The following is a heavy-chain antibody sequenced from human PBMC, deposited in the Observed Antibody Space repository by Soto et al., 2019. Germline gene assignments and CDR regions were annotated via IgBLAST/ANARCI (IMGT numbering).Heavy chain of an antibody. Sequence: QVQLQESGPGLVKPSDTLSLTCAVSGYSISSSNWWGWIRQPPGKGLEWIGYIYYSGTTYYNPSLKSRVTMSVDTSNNQFSLKLISVTAVDTAVYYCARSEIQGPIDYWGQGTLVTVSS. CDR3: ARSEIQGPIDY. CDR2: IYYSGTT. J-gene: IGHJ4*02. V-gene: IGHV4-28*01. CDR1: GYSISSSNW.